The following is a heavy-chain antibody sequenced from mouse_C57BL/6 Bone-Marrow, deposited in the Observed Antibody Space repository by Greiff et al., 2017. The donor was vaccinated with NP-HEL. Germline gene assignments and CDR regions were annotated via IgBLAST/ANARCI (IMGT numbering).Heavy chain of an antibody. Sequence: LVESGAELVKPGASVKLSCTASGFNIKDYYMHWVKQRTEQGLEWIGRIDPEDGETKYAPKFQGKATITADTSSNTAYLQLSSLTSEDTAVYYCARITTVVATFDAMDYWGQGTSVTVSS. CDR2: IDPEDGET. J-gene: IGHJ4*01. CDR1: GFNIKDYY. D-gene: IGHD1-1*01. V-gene: IGHV14-2*01. CDR3: ARITTVVATFDAMDY.